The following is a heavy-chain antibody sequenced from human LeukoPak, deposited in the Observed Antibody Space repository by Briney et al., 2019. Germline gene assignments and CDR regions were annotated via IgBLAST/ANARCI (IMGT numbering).Heavy chain of an antibody. CDR3: ARDVGSGYDYWFDP. V-gene: IGHV4-59*01. Sequence: PSETLSLTYTVSNGSIGSNSWNWIRQPPGKGLEWIGYIYYTGSTNYNPSLKSRVTMSVDTSKNQFSLSLTSVTTADTAIYYCARDVGSGYDYWFDPWGQGTLVTVSS. CDR2: IYYTGST. J-gene: IGHJ5*02. D-gene: IGHD5-12*01. CDR1: NGSIGSNS.